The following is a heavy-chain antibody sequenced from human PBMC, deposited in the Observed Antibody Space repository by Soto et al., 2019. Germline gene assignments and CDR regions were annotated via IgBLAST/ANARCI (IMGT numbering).Heavy chain of an antibody. CDR2: IIPIFGTA. J-gene: IGHJ4*02. D-gene: IGHD3-3*01. CDR3: AREPDYDFWSGYSPYYFDY. V-gene: IGHV1-69*01. Sequence: QVQLVQSGAAVKKPGSSVKVSCKASGGTFSSYAISWVRQAPGQGLEWMGGIIPIFGTANYAQKFQGRVTITAEESTSTAYMELSRLRSEDTAVYYCAREPDYDFWSGYSPYYFDYWGQGPLVTVSS. CDR1: GGTFSSYA.